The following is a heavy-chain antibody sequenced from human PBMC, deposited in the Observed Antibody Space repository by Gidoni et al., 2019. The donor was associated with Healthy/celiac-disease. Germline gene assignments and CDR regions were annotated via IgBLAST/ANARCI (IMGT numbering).Heavy chain of an antibody. J-gene: IGHJ6*02. CDR1: GFTFDDYA. Sequence: EVQLVESGGVVVQPGGSLRLSCAASGFTFDDYAMHWVRQAPGKGLEWVSLISWDGGSTYYADSVKGRFTISRDNSKNSLYLQMNSLRAEDTALYYCAKDIQGAGNYYGMDVWGQGTTVTVSS. D-gene: IGHD3-16*01. CDR3: AKDIQGAGNYYGMDV. V-gene: IGHV3-43D*03. CDR2: ISWDGGST.